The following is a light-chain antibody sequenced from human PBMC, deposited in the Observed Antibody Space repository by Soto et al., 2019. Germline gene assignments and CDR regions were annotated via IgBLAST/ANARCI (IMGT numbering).Light chain of an antibody. J-gene: IGLJ3*02. CDR3: AAWDDSLYGWV. Sequence: QSVLTQSPSASGTPGQRVTISCSGSSSNIGRNTVSWYQQIPGTAPKLLIYSDDQRPSWVPGRFSASKSGASASLAITGLQSEDEALYYCAAWDDSLYGWVFGGGTKVTVL. CDR1: SSNIGRNT. CDR2: SDD. V-gene: IGLV1-44*01.